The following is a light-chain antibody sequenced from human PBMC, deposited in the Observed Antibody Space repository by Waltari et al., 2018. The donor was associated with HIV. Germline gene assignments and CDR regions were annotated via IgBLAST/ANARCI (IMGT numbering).Light chain of an antibody. CDR3: ATWDNRLTTVL. J-gene: IGLJ2*01. CDR1: SPNVGASY. Sequence: QSVLTQPPSVSAAPGQKVTISCSGGSPNVGASYVPWYQQLPRAAPKLLIFDDDQRPSGIPDRFSGSKSGTSATLGITGLQTGDEADYYCATWDNRLTTVLFGGGTKLTVL. V-gene: IGLV1-51*01. CDR2: DDD.